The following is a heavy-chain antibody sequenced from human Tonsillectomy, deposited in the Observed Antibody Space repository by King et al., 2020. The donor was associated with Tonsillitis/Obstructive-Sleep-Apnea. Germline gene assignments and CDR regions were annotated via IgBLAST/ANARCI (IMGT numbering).Heavy chain of an antibody. CDR2: VYFSGST. CDR1: GGSISSYY. Sequence: QLQESGPGLVKPSETLSLTCTVSGGSISSYYWSWIRQPPGKGLEWIGYVYFSGSTNHNPSLKSRVTISVDTSKNQFSLKLGSVTAADTAVYYCARDMVLEAGGDAFDIWGQGTMVTVSS. V-gene: IGHV4-59*01. J-gene: IGHJ3*02. D-gene: IGHD3-10*01. CDR3: ARDMVLEAGGDAFDI.